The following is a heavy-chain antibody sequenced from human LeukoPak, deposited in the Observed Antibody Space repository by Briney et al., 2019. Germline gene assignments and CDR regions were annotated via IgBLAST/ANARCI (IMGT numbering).Heavy chain of an antibody. CDR1: GYTFTSYD. CDR2: MNPNSGNT. CDR3: ARGLDCSSTSCHYYYYMDV. J-gene: IGHJ6*03. D-gene: IGHD2-2*01. V-gene: IGHV1-8*03. Sequence: ASVKVSCKASGYTFTSYDINWVRQATGQGLEWMGWMNPNSGNTGYAQKFQGRVTITRNTSISTAYMELSSLRSEDTAVYYCARGLDCSSTSCHYYYYMDVWGKGTTVTVSS.